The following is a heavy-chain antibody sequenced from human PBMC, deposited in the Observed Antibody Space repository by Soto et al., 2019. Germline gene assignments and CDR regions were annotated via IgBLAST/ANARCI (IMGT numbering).Heavy chain of an antibody. CDR2: IYYSGST. J-gene: IGHJ6*03. D-gene: IGHD5-18*01. Sequence: SETLSLTCTVSGGSISSSSYYWGWIRQPPGKGLEWIGSIYYSGSTNYNPSLKSRVTISVDTSKNQFSLKLSSVTAADTAVYYCARGRKPLGYGLGSHYYYYYMDVWGKGTTVTVSS. V-gene: IGHV4-39*01. CDR1: GGSISSSSYY. CDR3: ARGRKPLGYGLGSHYYYYYMDV.